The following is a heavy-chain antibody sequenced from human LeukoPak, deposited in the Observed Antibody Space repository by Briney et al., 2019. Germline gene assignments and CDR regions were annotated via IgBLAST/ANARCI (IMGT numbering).Heavy chain of an antibody. CDR3: ARDSTLGYCSSTSCQTNWFDP. CDR1: GFTFSDYY. Sequence: GGSLRLSCAASGFTFSDYYMSWIHQAPGKGLEWVSYISSSGSTIYYADSVKGRFTISRDNAKNSLYLQMNSLRAEDTAVYYCARDSTLGYCSSTSCQTNWFDPWGQGTLVTVSS. D-gene: IGHD2-2*01. V-gene: IGHV3-11*04. CDR2: ISSSGSTI. J-gene: IGHJ5*02.